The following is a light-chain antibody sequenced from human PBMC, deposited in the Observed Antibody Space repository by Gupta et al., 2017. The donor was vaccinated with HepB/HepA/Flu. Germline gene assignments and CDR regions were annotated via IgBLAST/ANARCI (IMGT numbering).Light chain of an antibody. CDR1: SSNLGNNV. Sequence: HSVLTHPPSMSAAPGQKIILSCSGTSSNLGNNVVSWYQQLPEAAPKLLIYDNNKRPSGISDRFSGSKSGTSATLDIAGLQTGDEADYFCATWDHSLRSFVFGTGTTVT. CDR3: ATWDHSLRSFV. J-gene: IGLJ1*01. V-gene: IGLV1-51*01. CDR2: DNN.